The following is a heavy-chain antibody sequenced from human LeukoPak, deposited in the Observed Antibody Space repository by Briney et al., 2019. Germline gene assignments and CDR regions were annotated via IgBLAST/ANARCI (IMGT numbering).Heavy chain of an antibody. J-gene: IGHJ5*02. D-gene: IGHD3-16*01. CDR3: GKEGGA. V-gene: IGHV3-23*01. Sequence: GGSLRLSCVASGFTFSSYAMSWVRQAPGKGLEWVSAIGGRGGSTYYADFLEGRFTIARDNSKDMVYLQVNSLKVEDTAIYYCGKEGGAWGQGTKVTVSS. CDR1: GFTFSSYA. CDR2: IGGRGGST.